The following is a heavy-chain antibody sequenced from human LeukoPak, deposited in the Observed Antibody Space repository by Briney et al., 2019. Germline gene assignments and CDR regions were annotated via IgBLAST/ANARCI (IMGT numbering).Heavy chain of an antibody. J-gene: IGHJ4*02. V-gene: IGHV3-64*01. CDR2: ISSNGGST. CDR1: GFTFSSYA. D-gene: IGHD3-22*01. CDR3: ARVGDSSGYYYVGGPDY. Sequence: PGGSLRLSCAASGFTFSSYAMHWVRQAPGKGLEYVSAISSNGGSTYYANSVKGRFTISRDNSKNTLYLQMGSLRAEDMAVYYCARVGDSSGYYYVGGPDYWGQGTLVTVSS.